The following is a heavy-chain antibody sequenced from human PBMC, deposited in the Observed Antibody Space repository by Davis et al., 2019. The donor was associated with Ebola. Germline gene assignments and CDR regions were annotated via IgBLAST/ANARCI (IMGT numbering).Heavy chain of an antibody. V-gene: IGHV4-34*01. CDR1: GGSFSGYY. D-gene: IGHD1-26*01. CDR2: INHSGST. J-gene: IGHJ4*02. CDR3: ARAVQWAFDY. Sequence: SETPSLTCAVYGGSFSGYYWSWIRQPPGKGLEWIGEINHSGSTNYNPSLKSRVTISVDTSKNQFSLKLSSVTAADTAVYYCARAVQWAFDYWGQGTLVTVSS.